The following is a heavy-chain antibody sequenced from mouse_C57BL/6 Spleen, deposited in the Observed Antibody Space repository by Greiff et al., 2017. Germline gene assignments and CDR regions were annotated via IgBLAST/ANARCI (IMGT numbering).Heavy chain of an antibody. CDR1: GYTFTSYW. CDR3: ARRGYSNYGYFDV. D-gene: IGHD2-5*01. Sequence: QVQLKQPGAELVRPGSSVKLSCKASGYTFTSYWMDWVKQRPGQGLEWIGNIYPSDSETHYNQKFKDKATLTVDKSSSTAYMQLSSLTSEDSAVYYCARRGYSNYGYFDVWGTGTTVTVSS. V-gene: IGHV1-61*01. J-gene: IGHJ1*03. CDR2: IYPSDSET.